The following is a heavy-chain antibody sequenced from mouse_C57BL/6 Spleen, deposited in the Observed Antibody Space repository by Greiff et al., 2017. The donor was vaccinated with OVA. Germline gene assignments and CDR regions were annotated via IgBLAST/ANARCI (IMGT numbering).Heavy chain of an antibody. V-gene: IGHV5-17*01. D-gene: IGHD2-5*01. CDR1: GFTFSDYG. CDR2: ISSGSSTI. CDR3: ARPSNYGGYFDV. Sequence: DVHLVESGGGLVKPGGSLKLSCAASGFTFSDYGMHWVSQAPEKGLEWVAYISSGSSTIYYADTVKGRFTISRDNAKNTLFLQMTSLRSEDTAMYYCARPSNYGGYFDVWGTGTTVTVAS. J-gene: IGHJ1*03.